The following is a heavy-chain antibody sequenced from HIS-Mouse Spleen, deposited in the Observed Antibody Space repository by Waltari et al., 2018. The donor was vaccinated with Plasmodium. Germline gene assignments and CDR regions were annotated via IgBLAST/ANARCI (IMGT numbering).Heavy chain of an antibody. D-gene: IGHD1-26*01. J-gene: IGHJ5*02. CDR1: GFTFSRYS. Sequence: EVQLVESGGGLVQPGGSLRLSCAASGFTFSRYSMHWVRQAPGKGLEWVSYISSSSSTIYYADSVKGRFTISRDNAKNSLYLQMNSLRAEDTAVYYCARVNSGSYYWFDPWGQGTLVTVSS. V-gene: IGHV3-48*01. CDR3: ARVNSGSYYWFDP. CDR2: ISSSSSTI.